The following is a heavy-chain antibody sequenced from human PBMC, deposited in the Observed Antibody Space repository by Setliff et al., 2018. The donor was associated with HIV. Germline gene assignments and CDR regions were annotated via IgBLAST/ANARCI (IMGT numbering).Heavy chain of an antibody. Sequence: PSETLSLTCAVYGGSFSGNYWSWIRQPPGKGLEWIGEINHSGDTNYNPSLKSRVTISVDTTNSHFSLKLSSVTAADTAVYFCARAQTRPSHYYSYYMDVWGKGTTVTAP. CDR3: ARAQTRPSHYYSYYMDV. V-gene: IGHV4-34*01. CDR2: INHSGDT. J-gene: IGHJ6*03. CDR1: GGSFSGNY.